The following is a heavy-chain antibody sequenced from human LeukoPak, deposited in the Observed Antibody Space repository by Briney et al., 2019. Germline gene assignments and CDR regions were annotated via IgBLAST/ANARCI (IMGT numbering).Heavy chain of an antibody. CDR3: ARGGALTSFDS. CDR2: ISAYNGKT. J-gene: IGHJ4*02. D-gene: IGHD1-26*01. Sequence: ASVKVSCKASGFTFSSYVSWVRQAPGLGLEWMGWISAYNGKTNYAQEFQGRVTMTTDTSTSTAYMDLRSLRSDDTAVYYCARGGALTSFDSWGQGTLITVSS. CDR1: GFTFSSYV. V-gene: IGHV1-18*01.